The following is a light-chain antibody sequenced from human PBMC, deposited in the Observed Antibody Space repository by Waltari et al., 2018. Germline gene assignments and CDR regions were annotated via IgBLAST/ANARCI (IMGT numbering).Light chain of an antibody. V-gene: IGKV1-5*01. CDR2: DAS. J-gene: IGKJ4*01. CDR1: QTISSW. CDR3: QQYNSYLRT. Sequence: DIQMTQSPSTLSASVGDRVTITCWASQTISSWLAWYQQKPGKAPNLLIYDASSLESGVPSRFSGSGSGTEFTLTISSLQPDDFAIYYCQQYNSYLRTFGGGTKVEIK.